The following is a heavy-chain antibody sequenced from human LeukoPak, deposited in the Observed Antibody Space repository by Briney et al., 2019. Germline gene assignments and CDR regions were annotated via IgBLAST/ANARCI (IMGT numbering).Heavy chain of an antibody. D-gene: IGHD4-17*01. CDR1: GGSISSYY. J-gene: IGHJ2*01. CDR3: ARHDPYGDYHSNWYFDL. V-gene: IGHV4-59*08. CDR2: IYYSGST. Sequence: SETLSLTCTVSGGSISSYYWSWIRQPPGKGLEWIGYIYYSGSTNYNPSLKSRVTISVDTSKNQFSLKLSSVTAADTAVYYCARHDPYGDYHSNWYFDLWGRGTLVTVSS.